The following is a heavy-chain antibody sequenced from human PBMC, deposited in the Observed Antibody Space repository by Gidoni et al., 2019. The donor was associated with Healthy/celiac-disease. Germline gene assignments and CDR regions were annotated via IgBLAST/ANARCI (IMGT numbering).Heavy chain of an antibody. CDR2: INHSGST. Sequence: QVQLQQWGAGLLKPSETLSLTCAVYGGSFSGYYWSWIRQPPGKGLEWIGEINHSGSTNYNPSLKSRVTISVDTSKNQFSLKLSSVTAADTAVYYCARVGGGYYGMDVWGQGTTVTVSS. CDR1: GGSFSGYY. D-gene: IGHD3-10*01. CDR3: ARVGGGYYGMDV. V-gene: IGHV4-34*01. J-gene: IGHJ6*02.